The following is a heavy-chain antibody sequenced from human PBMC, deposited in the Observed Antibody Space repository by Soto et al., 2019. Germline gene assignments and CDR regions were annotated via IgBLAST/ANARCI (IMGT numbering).Heavy chain of an antibody. D-gene: IGHD6-6*01. CDR3: ARDKLSSLVVETPPLFDS. CDR1: GGSFKDYA. J-gene: IGHJ5*01. V-gene: IGHV1-69*12. Sequence: QVQLVQSGAEVKKPGSSVKVSCRTSGGSFKDYAISWLQQAPGQGLEWMGGIVPVYGTTKYAQKFQGRVNLTADEGTSTAYLVLSSLRSEDTALYFCARDKLSSLVVETPPLFDSWGQGTLVTVSS. CDR2: IVPVYGTT.